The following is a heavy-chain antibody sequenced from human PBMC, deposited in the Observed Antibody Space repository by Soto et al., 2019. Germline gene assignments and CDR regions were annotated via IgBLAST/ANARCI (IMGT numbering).Heavy chain of an antibody. CDR1: GYTFTSYA. D-gene: IGHD3-3*01. Sequence: ASVKVSCKASGYTFTSYAMHWVRQAPGQRLEWMGWINAGNGNTKYSQKFQGRVTITRDTSASTAYMELSSLRSEDTAVYYCARDGYDFWSGYRTIYYYGMDVWGQGSTVTGSS. CDR2: INAGNGNT. CDR3: ARDGYDFWSGYRTIYYYGMDV. V-gene: IGHV1-3*01. J-gene: IGHJ6*02.